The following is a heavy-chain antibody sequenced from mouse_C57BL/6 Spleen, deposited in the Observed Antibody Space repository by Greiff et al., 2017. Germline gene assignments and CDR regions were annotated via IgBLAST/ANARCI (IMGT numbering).Heavy chain of an antibody. Sequence: EVQLQQSGPELVKPGASVKIPCKASGYTFTDYNMDWVKQSHGKSLEWIGDINPNNGGTIYNQKFKGKATLTVDKSSSTAYMELRSLTSEDTAVYYCARREITTPRFAYWGQGTLVTVSA. J-gene: IGHJ3*01. V-gene: IGHV1-18*01. CDR1: GYTFTDYN. CDR3: ARREITTPRFAY. D-gene: IGHD1-1*01. CDR2: INPNNGGT.